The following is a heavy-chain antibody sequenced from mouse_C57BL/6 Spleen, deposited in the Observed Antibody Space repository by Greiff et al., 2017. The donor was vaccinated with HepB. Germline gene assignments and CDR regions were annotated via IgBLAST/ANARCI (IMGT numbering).Heavy chain of an antibody. CDR3: TTAWYCSSYEGFAY. D-gene: IGHD1-1*01. CDR2: IDPEDGDT. J-gene: IGHJ3*01. V-gene: IGHV14-1*01. CDR1: GFNIKDYY. Sequence: EVQLQQSGAELVRPGASVKLSCTASGFNIKDYYMHWVKQRPEQGLEWIGRIDPEDGDTEYAPKFQGKATMTADTSSNTAYLQLSSLTSEDTAVYCCTTAWYCSSYEGFAYWGQGTLVTVSA.